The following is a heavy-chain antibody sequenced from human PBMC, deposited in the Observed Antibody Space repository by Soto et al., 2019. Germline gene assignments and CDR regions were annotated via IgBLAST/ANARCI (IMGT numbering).Heavy chain of an antibody. V-gene: IGHV4-59*01. J-gene: IGHJ5*02. D-gene: IGHD3-3*01. Sequence: SETLSLTCTVSGGSISSYYWSWIRQPPGKGLEWIGYIYYSGSTNYNPSLKSRVTISVDTSKNQFSLKLSSVTAADTAVYYCARGGGYSKIRFLEWFLGSWFDPWGQGTLVTVSS. CDR3: ARGGGYSKIRFLEWFLGSWFDP. CDR2: IYYSGST. CDR1: GGSISSYY.